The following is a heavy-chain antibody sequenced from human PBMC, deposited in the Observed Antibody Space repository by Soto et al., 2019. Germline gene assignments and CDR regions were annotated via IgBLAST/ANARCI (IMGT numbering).Heavy chain of an antibody. Sequence: EVQLLESGGGLVRPGGSLRLSCAASGFTFSSYAMTWVRQAPGKGLEWVSGVSGTGGSAYYADSVKGRFTTSRDNAKNTLYLQMNSLRAEDTAVYYCTRAVQLWSPDYWGQGTLVTVSS. D-gene: IGHD5-18*01. J-gene: IGHJ4*02. CDR1: GFTFSSYA. V-gene: IGHV3-23*01. CDR2: VSGTGGSA. CDR3: TRAVQLWSPDY.